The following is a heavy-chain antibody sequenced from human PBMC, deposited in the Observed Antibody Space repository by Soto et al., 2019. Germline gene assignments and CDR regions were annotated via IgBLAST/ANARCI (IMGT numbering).Heavy chain of an antibody. Sequence: HPGGSLRLSCAASGFTFSSYAMHWVRQAPGKGLEWVAVISYDGSNKYYADSVKGRFTISRDNSKNTLYLQMNSLRAEDTAVYYCARDSQGYCSGGSCYGAAYYYYGMDVWGQGTTVTVSS. J-gene: IGHJ6*02. V-gene: IGHV3-30-3*01. CDR3: ARDSQGYCSGGSCYGAAYYYYGMDV. CDR2: ISYDGSNK. CDR1: GFTFSSYA. D-gene: IGHD2-15*01.